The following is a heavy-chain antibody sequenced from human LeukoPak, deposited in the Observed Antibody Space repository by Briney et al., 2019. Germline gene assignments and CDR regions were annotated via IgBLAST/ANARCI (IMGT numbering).Heavy chain of an antibody. V-gene: IGHV3-7*03. D-gene: IGHD3-10*01. CDR1: GFTFSSYW. CDR3: ARGPSYGPYYFDY. J-gene: IGHJ4*02. Sequence: GGSLRPSCAASGFTFSSYWMSWVRQAPGKGLEWVANIKQDGSEKYYVDSVKGRFTISRDNAKNSLYLQMNSLRAEDTAVYYCARGPSYGPYYFDYWGQGTLVTVSS. CDR2: IKQDGSEK.